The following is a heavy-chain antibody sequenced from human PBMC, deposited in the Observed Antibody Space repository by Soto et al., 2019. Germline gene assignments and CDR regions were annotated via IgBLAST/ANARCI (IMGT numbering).Heavy chain of an antibody. J-gene: IGHJ6*02. CDR2: IYYSGST. Sequence: SETLSIPCTVSGGSISSYYWSWISQPPGKGLAWIGYIYYSGSTNYNPSLKSRVTISVDTSKNQFSLKLSSVTAADTAVYYCARHKGGYYSGVDVWGQGTTVTVSS. CDR3: ARHKGGYYSGVDV. V-gene: IGHV4-59*08. CDR1: GGSISSYY. D-gene: IGHD3-16*01.